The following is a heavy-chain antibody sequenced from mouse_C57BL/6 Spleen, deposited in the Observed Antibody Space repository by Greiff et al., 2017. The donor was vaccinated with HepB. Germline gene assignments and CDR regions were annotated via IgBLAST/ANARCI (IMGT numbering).Heavy chain of an antibody. V-gene: IGHV1-50*01. CDR1: GYTFTSYW. CDR2: IDPSDSYT. Sequence: QVQLQHPGAELVKPGASVKLSCKASGYTFTSYWMQWVKQRPGQGLEWIGEIDPSDSYTNYNQKFKGKATLTVDTSSSTAYMQLSSLTSEDSAVYYCARWAYYSNYFDYWGQGTTLTVSS. D-gene: IGHD2-5*01. CDR3: ARWAYYSNYFDY. J-gene: IGHJ2*01.